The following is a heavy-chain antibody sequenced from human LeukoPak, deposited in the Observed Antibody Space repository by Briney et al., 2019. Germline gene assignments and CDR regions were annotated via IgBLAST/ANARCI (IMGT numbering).Heavy chain of an antibody. CDR1: GFNFNNAW. CDR3: TTFGYALDS. V-gene: IGHV3-15*01. D-gene: IGHD2-2*01. J-gene: IGHJ4*02. CDR2: IRPKTEGGAT. Sequence: GGSLRLSCAASGFNFNNAWMTWVRQAPGKGLEWVGRIRPKTEGGATDYGAPVKGRFTISRDESKATLFLQMDSLKPEDTAVYFCTTFGYALDSWGQGTLVTVSS.